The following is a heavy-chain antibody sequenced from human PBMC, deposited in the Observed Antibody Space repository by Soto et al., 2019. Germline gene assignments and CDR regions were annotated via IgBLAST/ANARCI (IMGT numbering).Heavy chain of an antibody. Sequence: PSETLSLTCTVSGGSISSYDGSWIRQPPGKGLEWIGYIYYSGSTNYNPSLKSRVTISVDTSKNQFSLKLSSVTAADTAVYYCARDNTVTFDNWFDPWGQGTLVTVSS. CDR3: ARDNTVTFDNWFDP. D-gene: IGHD4-17*01. J-gene: IGHJ5*02. CDR1: GGSISSYD. CDR2: IYYSGST. V-gene: IGHV4-59*01.